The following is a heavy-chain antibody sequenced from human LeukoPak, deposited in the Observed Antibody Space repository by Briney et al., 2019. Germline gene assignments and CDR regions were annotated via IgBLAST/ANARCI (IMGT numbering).Heavy chain of an antibody. Sequence: GGSLRLSCAASGFTFSDYAMTWVRQAPGKGLEWVSAISGSGGTTYYADSAKGRFTISRDNSKNTGYLQLNSLRAEDTALYYCAKGITFGGVIAIDGFDIWGQGTMVTVSS. J-gene: IGHJ3*02. D-gene: IGHD3-16*02. CDR2: ISGSGGTT. V-gene: IGHV3-23*01. CDR3: AKGITFGGVIAIDGFDI. CDR1: GFTFSDYA.